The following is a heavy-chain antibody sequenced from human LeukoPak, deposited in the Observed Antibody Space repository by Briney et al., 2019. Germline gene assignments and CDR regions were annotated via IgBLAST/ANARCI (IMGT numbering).Heavy chain of an antibody. CDR3: LLGIPSTGHEY. CDR1: GGSISSGSYY. Sequence: SETLSLTCTVSGGSISSGSYYWTWIRQPPGKGLEWIGSLYYSGSTNYNPSLKSRVTISVDTSKNQFSLKLSSVTAADTAVYYCLLGIPSTGHEYWGQGTLVTVSS. CDR2: LYYSGST. J-gene: IGHJ4*02. D-gene: IGHD6-13*01. V-gene: IGHV4-61*01.